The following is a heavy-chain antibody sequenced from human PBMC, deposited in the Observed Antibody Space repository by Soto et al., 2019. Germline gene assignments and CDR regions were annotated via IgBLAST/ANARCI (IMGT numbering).Heavy chain of an antibody. Sequence: QVQLVESGGGVVQPGRSLRLSCAASGFTFSSYAMHWVRQAPGKGLEWVAVISYDGSNKYYADSVKGRFTISRDNSKNTLYLQMNSLRAEDTAVYYCARDGVYYYDSSGYYDRTEDGDAFDIWGQGTMVTVSS. CDR3: ARDGVYYYDSSGYYDRTEDGDAFDI. J-gene: IGHJ3*02. CDR2: ISYDGSNK. V-gene: IGHV3-30-3*01. CDR1: GFTFSSYA. D-gene: IGHD3-22*01.